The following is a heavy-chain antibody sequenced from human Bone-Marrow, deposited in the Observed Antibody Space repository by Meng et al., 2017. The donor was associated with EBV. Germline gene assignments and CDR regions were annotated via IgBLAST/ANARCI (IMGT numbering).Heavy chain of an antibody. CDR2: ISTSSSTI. J-gene: IGHJ4*02. V-gene: IGHV3-11*01. Sequence: QEQLVESGGGVVMPGGSXXLSCAASGFTFSDYYMSWIRQAPGKGLEWVSDISTSSSTIHYADSVKGRFTISRDNTNNSLYLQMNSLRADDTAVYYCARGNYVFDYWGQGARVTVSS. D-gene: IGHD3-16*01. CDR3: ARGNYVFDY. CDR1: GFTFSDYY.